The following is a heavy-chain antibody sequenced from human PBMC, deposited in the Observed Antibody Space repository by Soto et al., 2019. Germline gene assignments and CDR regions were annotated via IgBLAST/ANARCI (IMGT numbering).Heavy chain of an antibody. CDR2: INHSGST. D-gene: IGHD3-3*01. J-gene: IGHJ6*02. CDR1: GGSFSGYY. V-gene: IGHV4-34*01. Sequence: RSLTCAVYGGSFSGYYWSWIRQPPGKGLEWIGEINHSGSTNYNPSLKSRVTIAVDTAKNQFSLTLSSVTAADTAVYYCARGRVVWSGYYTSYYYGMDVWGQGTTVTVSS. CDR3: ARGRVVWSGYYTSYYYGMDV.